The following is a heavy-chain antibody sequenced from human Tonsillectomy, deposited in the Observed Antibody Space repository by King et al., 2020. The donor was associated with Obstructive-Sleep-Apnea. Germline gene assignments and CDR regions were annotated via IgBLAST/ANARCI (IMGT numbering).Heavy chain of an antibody. J-gene: IGHJ4*02. Sequence: QLVQSGAEVKKPGESLKISCKGSGYSFSSYWIGWVRQMPGKGLEWMGIIYPGDSVTRDSPSFQGHVTISVDKSICTAYLQWSSLKASDTAMYVCARPVAYCTVNSCHPYYVDYWGQGTLVTVSS. CDR3: ARPVAYCTVNSCHPYYVDY. V-gene: IGHV5-51*01. CDR1: GYSFSSYW. D-gene: IGHD2-8*02. CDR2: IYPGDSVT.